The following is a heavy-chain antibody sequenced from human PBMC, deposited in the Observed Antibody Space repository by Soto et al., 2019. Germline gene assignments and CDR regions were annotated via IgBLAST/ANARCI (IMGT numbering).Heavy chain of an antibody. J-gene: IGHJ4*02. Sequence: GGSLRLSCAASGFTFSNAWMNWVRQAPGKGLEWVGRIKSKTDGGTTDYAAPVKGRFTISRDDSKNTLYLQMNSLKTEDTAVYYFTTDLWYYDSSGYYPDFDYWGQGTLVTVSS. CDR2: IKSKTDGGTT. D-gene: IGHD3-22*01. V-gene: IGHV3-15*07. CDR3: TTDLWYYDSSGYYPDFDY. CDR1: GFTFSNAW.